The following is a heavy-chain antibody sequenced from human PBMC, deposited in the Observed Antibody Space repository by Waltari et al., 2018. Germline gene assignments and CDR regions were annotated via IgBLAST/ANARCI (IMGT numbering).Heavy chain of an antibody. CDR3: ARDRGHFALDL. V-gene: IGHV3-7*01. J-gene: IGHJ5*02. CDR1: GFTFSRYW. Sequence: EVKLVESGGDLVQPGGSLRISCTASGFTFSRYWMSWVRQAPGKGLEWVASIRDDGTEEYYVDSVKGRFTISRDNAENSLYLQMNSLRAEDTALYFCARDRGHFALDLWGQGALVTVSS. CDR2: IRDDGTEE.